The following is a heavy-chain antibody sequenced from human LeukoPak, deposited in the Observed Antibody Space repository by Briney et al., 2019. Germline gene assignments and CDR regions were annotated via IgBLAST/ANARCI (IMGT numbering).Heavy chain of an antibody. CDR2: INPNSGGT. D-gene: IGHD3-3*01. CDR1: GYTFTGYY. J-gene: IGHJ4*02. V-gene: IGHV1-2*06. Sequence: ASVKVSCKASGYTFTGYYMHWVRPAPGQGLEWMGRINPNSGGTNYAQKFQGRVTMTRDTSISTAYMELSRLRSDDTAVYYCARDNSYYDFWSGYYSYWGQGTLVTVSS. CDR3: ARDNSYYDFWSGYYSY.